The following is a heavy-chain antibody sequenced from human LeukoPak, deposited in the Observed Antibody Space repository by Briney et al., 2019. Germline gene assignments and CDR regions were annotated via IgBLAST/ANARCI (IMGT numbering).Heavy chain of an antibody. V-gene: IGHV4-4*02. CDR3: ARDGWELLRAFDI. D-gene: IGHD1-26*01. CDR2: IYHSGST. Sequence: SETLSLTCAVSGGSISSSNWWSWVRQPPGKGLEWIGEIYHSGSTNYNPSLKSRVTISVDKSKNQFSLKLSSVTAADTAVYYCARDGWELLRAFDIWGQGTMVTVSS. CDR1: GGSISSSNW. J-gene: IGHJ3*02.